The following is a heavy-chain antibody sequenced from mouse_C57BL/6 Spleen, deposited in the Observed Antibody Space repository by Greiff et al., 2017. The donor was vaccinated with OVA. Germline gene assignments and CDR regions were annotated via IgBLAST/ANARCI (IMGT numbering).Heavy chain of an antibody. CDR2: IRLKSDNYAT. J-gene: IGHJ3*01. CDR3: TKDYGSRAWFAY. CDR1: GFTFSNYW. Sequence: EVKLQESGGGLVQPGGSMKLSCVASGFTFSNYWMNWVRQSPEKGLEWVAQIRLKSDNYATHYAESVKGRFTISRDDSKSSVYLQMNNLRAEDTGIYYCTKDYGSRAWFAYWGQGTLVTVSA. D-gene: IGHD1-1*01. V-gene: IGHV6-3*01.